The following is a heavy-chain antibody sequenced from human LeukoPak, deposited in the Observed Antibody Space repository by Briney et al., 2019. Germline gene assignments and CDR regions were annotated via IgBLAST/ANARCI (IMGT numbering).Heavy chain of an antibody. D-gene: IGHD3-3*01. CDR3: ASQKITIFGVVIQNWFDP. V-gene: IGHV1-2*02. CDR2: INPNSGGT. CDR1: GGTFSSYA. J-gene: IGHJ5*02. Sequence: GASVKVSCKASGGTFSSYAISWVRQAPGQGLEWMGWINPNSGGTNYAQKFQGRVTMTRDTSISTAYMELSRLRSDDTAVYYCASQKITIFGVVIQNWFDPWGQGTLVTVSS.